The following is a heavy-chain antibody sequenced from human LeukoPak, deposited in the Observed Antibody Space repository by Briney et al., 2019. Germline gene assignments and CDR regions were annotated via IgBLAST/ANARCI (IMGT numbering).Heavy chain of an antibody. V-gene: IGHV7-4-1*02. CDR2: INTNTGNP. CDR1: GYTFTGYY. J-gene: IGHJ3*02. D-gene: IGHD6-13*01. CDR3: ARERRSSSPGEQQLVRAFDI. Sequence: ASVKVSCKASGYTFTGYYMHWVRQAPGQGLEWMGWINTNTGNPTYAQGFTGRFVFSLDTSVSTAYLQISSLKAEDTAMYYCARERRSSSPGEQQLVRAFDIWGQGTMVTVSS.